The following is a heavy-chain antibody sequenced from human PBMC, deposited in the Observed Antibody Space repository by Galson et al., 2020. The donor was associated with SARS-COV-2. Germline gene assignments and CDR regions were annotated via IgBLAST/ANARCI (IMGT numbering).Heavy chain of an antibody. CDR1: GDSVGSGFFY. CDR3: VRVFHNDYYDMDV. CDR2: IYYSGTT. Sequence: SETLSLTCTVTGDSVGSGFFYWNWIRQPPGKGLEWIGYIYYSGTTHYNPSLQSRVSISLDTSKKQFSLTLSSVTAADTAVYYCVRVFHNDYYDMDVWCQGTTVTVSS. D-gene: IGHD1-20*01. V-gene: IGHV4-61*01. J-gene: IGHJ6*02.